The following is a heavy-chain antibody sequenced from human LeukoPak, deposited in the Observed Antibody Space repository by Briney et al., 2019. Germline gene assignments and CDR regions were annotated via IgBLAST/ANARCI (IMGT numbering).Heavy chain of an antibody. Sequence: GESLKISCKGSGYSFTSYWIGGGRQLPGKGREGMGIIYPGDSGTRYSPSFQGQVTISADKSIGTAYLQWSSLKASDTAMYFCARPVDMGTLEKPFDTWGQGTMVTVSS. V-gene: IGHV5-51*01. CDR2: IYPGDSGT. J-gene: IGHJ3*02. D-gene: IGHD5-24*01. CDR3: ARPVDMGTLEKPFDT. CDR1: GYSFTSYW.